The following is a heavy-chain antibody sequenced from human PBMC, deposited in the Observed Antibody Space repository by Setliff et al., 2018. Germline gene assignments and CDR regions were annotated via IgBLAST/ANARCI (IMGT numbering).Heavy chain of an antibody. Sequence: GGSLRLSCAASGFTFSSYTMNWVRQAPGKGLEWLSYIANGGSPIYYADSVKGRFTISRDNAKNSLYLQMNSLRVEDTAVYFCARGALVLQFLEWLPRFYYMDVWGKGTTVTVSS. J-gene: IGHJ6*03. CDR1: GFTFSSYT. CDR2: IANGGSPI. V-gene: IGHV3-48*01. D-gene: IGHD3-3*01. CDR3: ARGALVLQFLEWLPRFYYMDV.